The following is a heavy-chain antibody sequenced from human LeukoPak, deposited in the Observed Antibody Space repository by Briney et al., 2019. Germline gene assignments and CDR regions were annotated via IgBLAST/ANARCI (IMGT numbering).Heavy chain of an antibody. D-gene: IGHD5-24*01. CDR1: GYSLSSGYY. CDR2: VDHSGGT. CDR3: ARRKWQQGFDY. V-gene: IGHV4-38-2*02. J-gene: IGHJ4*02. Sequence: SETLSLTCTVSGYSLSSGYYWGWIRQPPGKGLEWIGSVDHSGGTNYNPSLMSRVTISVDTSKKQFSLKLSTVTVADTAVYYCARRKWQQGFDYWGQGTLVTVSS.